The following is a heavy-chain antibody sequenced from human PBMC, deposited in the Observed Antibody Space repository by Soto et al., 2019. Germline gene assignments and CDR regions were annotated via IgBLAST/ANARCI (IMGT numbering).Heavy chain of an antibody. CDR2: INPNSGGT. CDR3: ARGGGRITIFGVVIMPWFDP. D-gene: IGHD3-3*01. J-gene: IGHJ5*02. CDR1: AYTFIGYY. Sequence: EGAVKVACKAAAYTFIGYYMHWVRHAPGQALELMGWINPNSGGTNYAQKFQGSVTMTRDTSISTAYIELSRLRSDDTAVYYCARGGGRITIFGVVIMPWFDPWGQGTLVTVSS. V-gene: IGHV1-2*02.